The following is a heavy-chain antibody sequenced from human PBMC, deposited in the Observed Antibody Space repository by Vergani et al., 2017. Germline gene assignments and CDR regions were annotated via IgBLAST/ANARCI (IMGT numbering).Heavy chain of an antibody. D-gene: IGHD6-6*01. CDR1: GFTFSNAW. J-gene: IGHJ2*01. V-gene: IGHV3-15*01. CDR2: IKSKTDGGTT. CDR3: ARDRSSPTFRYFDL. Sequence: EVQLVESGGGLVKPGGSLRLSCAASGFTFSNAWMSWVRQAPGKGLEWVGRIKSKTDGGTTDYAAPVKGRFTISRDDSKNTLYLQMNSLKTEDTAVYYCARDRSSPTFRYFDLWGRGTLVTVSS.